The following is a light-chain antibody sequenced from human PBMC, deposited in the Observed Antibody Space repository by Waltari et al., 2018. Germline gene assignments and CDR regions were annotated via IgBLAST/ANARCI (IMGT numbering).Light chain of an antibody. CDR2: KSD. CDR1: SANIGTNY. V-gene: IGLV1-47*01. Sequence: QSVLTQPPSVPGTPGQRVFISCSGGSANIGTNYVSWYQQLPATAPKLLIYKSDQRPSGVPDRFSGSKSGTSASLAISGLRSEDEADYFCAAWDGSLSGWVFGGGTKLTVL. CDR3: AAWDGSLSGWV. J-gene: IGLJ3*02.